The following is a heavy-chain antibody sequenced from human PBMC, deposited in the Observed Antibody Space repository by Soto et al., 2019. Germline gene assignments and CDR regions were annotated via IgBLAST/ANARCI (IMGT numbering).Heavy chain of an antibody. CDR2: ISGSGGST. Sequence: PGGSLRLSCAASGFTFSSYAMSWVRQAPGKGLEWVSAISGSGGSTYYADAVKGRFTIPRDNSKNTLYPQINSLRAEDTAVYYCAKGGRYYYFSLDYWGQGTLVTVSS. D-gene: IGHD3-3*01. J-gene: IGHJ4*02. CDR3: AKGGRYYYFSLDY. CDR1: GFTFSSYA. V-gene: IGHV3-23*01.